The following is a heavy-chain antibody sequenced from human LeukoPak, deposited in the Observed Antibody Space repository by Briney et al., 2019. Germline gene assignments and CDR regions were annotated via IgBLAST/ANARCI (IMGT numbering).Heavy chain of an antibody. V-gene: IGHV1-24*01. J-gene: IGHJ6*03. D-gene: IGHD2-2*01. Sequence: GASVKVSCKVSGYTLTELSMHWVRQAPGKGLEWMGGFDPEDGETIYAQKFQGRVTMTEDTSTDTAYMELSSLRSEDTAVYYCATVSAWWSSTSRYMDVWGKGTTVTVSS. CDR1: GYTLTELS. CDR3: ATVSAWWSSTSRYMDV. CDR2: FDPEDGET.